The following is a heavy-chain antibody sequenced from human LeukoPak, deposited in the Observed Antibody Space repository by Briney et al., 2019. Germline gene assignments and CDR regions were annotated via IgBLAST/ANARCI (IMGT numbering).Heavy chain of an antibody. CDR3: ARGLGAPEDY. V-gene: IGHV1-18*01. CDR1: GYTFTSYG. Sequence: ASVKVSYKASGYTFTSYGISWVRQAPGQGLEWMGLISAYKGNTNYPQKLQGRVTMTTDTSTSTAYMELRSLRSDDTAVYYCARGLGAPEDYWGQGTLVTVSS. D-gene: IGHD1-26*01. CDR2: ISAYKGNT. J-gene: IGHJ4*02.